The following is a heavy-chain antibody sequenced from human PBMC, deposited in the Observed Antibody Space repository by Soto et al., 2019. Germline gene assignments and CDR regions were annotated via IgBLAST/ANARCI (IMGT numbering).Heavy chain of an antibody. Sequence: QVQLVESGGGVVQPGRSLRLSCAASGFTFSSYGMHWVRLAPGKGLEWVAVIWYDGSNKYYADSVKGRFTISRDNSKNTLYLQMNSLRAEDTAVYYCAREREYYYDSSGYLGYWGQGTLVTVSS. CDR2: IWYDGSNK. J-gene: IGHJ4*02. D-gene: IGHD3-22*01. V-gene: IGHV3-33*01. CDR3: AREREYYYDSSGYLGY. CDR1: GFTFSSYG.